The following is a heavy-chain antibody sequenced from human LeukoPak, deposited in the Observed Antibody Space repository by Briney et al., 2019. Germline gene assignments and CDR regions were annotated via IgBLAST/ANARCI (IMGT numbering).Heavy chain of an antibody. Sequence: ASVKVSCKASGYTFTSYYMHWVRQAPGQGLEWMGIINPSGGSTSYAQKFQGRVTMTRDTSTSTVYMELNSLRSEDTAVYYCARDRTVIPAAMSGISYWGQGTLVTVSS. CDR3: ARDRTVIPAAMSGISY. CDR2: INPSGGST. V-gene: IGHV1-46*01. J-gene: IGHJ4*02. D-gene: IGHD2-2*01. CDR1: GYTFTSYY.